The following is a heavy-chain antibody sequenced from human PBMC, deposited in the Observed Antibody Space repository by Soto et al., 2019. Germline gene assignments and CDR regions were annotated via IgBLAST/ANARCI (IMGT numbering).Heavy chain of an antibody. Sequence: PXGSRRFSCAACGFNHSSSAMRWVRQATGKGLDWVSAISGSGGGAYYADSVKGRFTISRDNSKNTLYLQMNSLRAEDTAVYYCARDIDHCSSTSCYPPYYGMDVWGQGTTVTVSS. CDR1: GFNHSSSA. D-gene: IGHD2-2*01. CDR3: ARDIDHCSSTSCYPPYYGMDV. V-gene: IGHV3-23*01. J-gene: IGHJ6*02. CDR2: ISGSGGGA.